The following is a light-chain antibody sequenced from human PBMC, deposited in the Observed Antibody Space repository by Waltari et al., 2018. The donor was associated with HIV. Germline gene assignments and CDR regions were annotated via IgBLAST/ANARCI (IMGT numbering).Light chain of an antibody. CDR1: QSVLFSSNNKNY. Sequence: DIVMTQSPDSLAVSLGERATINCKSSQSVLFSSNNKNYLAWYQQKPGQPPKLLLSWASTRESAVPDRFSGSASGADFTLTISSLQAEDVAVYYCQQYYSTPLTFGGGTKVEIK. J-gene: IGKJ4*01. V-gene: IGKV4-1*01. CDR3: QQYYSTPLT. CDR2: WAS.